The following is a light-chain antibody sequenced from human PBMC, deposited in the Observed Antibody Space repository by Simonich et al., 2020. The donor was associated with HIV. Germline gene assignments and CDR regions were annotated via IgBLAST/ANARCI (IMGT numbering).Light chain of an antibody. CDR3: QQFNNYLIT. V-gene: IGKV3-11*01. CDR1: QSVSSY. J-gene: IGKJ3*01. CDR2: DAS. Sequence: EIVLTQSPATLSLSPGERATLSCRASQSVSSYLAWYQQKPGQAPRLLIYDASNRATGIPARFSGSGSGTEFTLTISSMQSEDFATYYCQQFNNYLITFGPGTKVDIK.